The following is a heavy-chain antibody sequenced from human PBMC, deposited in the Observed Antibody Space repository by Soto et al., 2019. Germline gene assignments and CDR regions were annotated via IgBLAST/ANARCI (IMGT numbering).Heavy chain of an antibody. J-gene: IGHJ4*02. CDR3: AKVRVGIDVDFDY. Sequence: EVQLLESGGGLVQPGGSLRLSCAASGFTFSNSAMTWVRQAPAKGLEWVSTIRDSDSGGSTFYADSVKGRFTISRDDSKNTLYLQMRSLRAEDTAMYYCAKVRVGIDVDFDYWGQGALVTVSS. V-gene: IGHV3-23*01. CDR2: IRDSDSGGST. D-gene: IGHD2-21*01. CDR1: GFTFSNSA.